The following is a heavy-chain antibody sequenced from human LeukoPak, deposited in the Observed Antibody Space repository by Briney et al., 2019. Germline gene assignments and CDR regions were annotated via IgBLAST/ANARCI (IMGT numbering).Heavy chain of an antibody. CDR3: ARVNYGDYLPSFDY. D-gene: IGHD4-17*01. V-gene: IGHV3-48*01. CDR2: ISISSSII. Sequence: GGSLRLSCAASGFTLSSHSMNWVRQAPGKGLEWVSYISISSSIIYYADSVKGRFTISRDNAKNSLYLQMNSLRAEDTAVYYCARVNYGDYLPSFDYWGQGTLVTVSS. J-gene: IGHJ4*02. CDR1: GFTLSSHS.